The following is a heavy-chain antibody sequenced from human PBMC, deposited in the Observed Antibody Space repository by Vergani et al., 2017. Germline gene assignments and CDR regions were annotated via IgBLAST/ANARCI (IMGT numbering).Heavy chain of an antibody. CDR3: AKYLRDSTDGLPDS. CDR2: INEHGSEQ. CDR1: EINFSYYW. V-gene: IGHV3-7*01. D-gene: IGHD2-21*02. Sequence: EMDLVESGGGLVEPGGSLRLSCVVSEINFSYYWMTWIRQAPGKGLEWVAHINEHGSEQFYEDSVKGRFTVSRDNSKDILYLQMDSLRSEDTALYYCAKYLRDSTDGLPDSWGPGTLVIVSS. J-gene: IGHJ4*02.